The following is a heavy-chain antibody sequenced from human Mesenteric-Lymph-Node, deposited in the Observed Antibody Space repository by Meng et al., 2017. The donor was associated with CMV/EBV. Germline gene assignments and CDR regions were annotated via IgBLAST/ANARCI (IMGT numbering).Heavy chain of an antibody. CDR1: GFTFSSYS. V-gene: IGHV3-21*01. J-gene: IGHJ3*02. CDR3: ASLDTLVVPAEDAFDI. D-gene: IGHD2-2*01. Sequence: GESLKISCAASGFTFSSYSMNWVRQAPGKGLEWVSSISSSSSYIYYADSVKGRFTISRDNLKNTLYLQMSSLRAEDTAVYYCASLDTLVVPAEDAFDIWGQGTMVTVSS. CDR2: ISSSSSYI.